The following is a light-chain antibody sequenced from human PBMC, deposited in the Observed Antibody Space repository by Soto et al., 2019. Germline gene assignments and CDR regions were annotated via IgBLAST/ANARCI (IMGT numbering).Light chain of an antibody. V-gene: IGKV3-20*01. CDR2: GAS. CDR3: QQYGTSPIT. CDR1: QTVSSY. J-gene: IGKJ5*01. Sequence: ENVLTQSPGTLSLSPGERATLSCRASQTVSSYLTWYQQRPGQAPSLLIYGASKRATGIPDRFSGSGSGTDFPLTISRLEPEDFALYYCQQYGTSPITFGQGTRLEIK.